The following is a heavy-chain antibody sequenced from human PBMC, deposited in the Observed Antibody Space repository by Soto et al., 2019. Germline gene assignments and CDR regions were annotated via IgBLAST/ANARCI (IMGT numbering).Heavy chain of an antibody. V-gene: IGHV1-69*13. Sequence: ASVKVSCKASGGTFSSYAISWVRQAPGQGLEWMGGIIPIFGTANYAQKFQGRVTITADESTSTAYMELSSLRSEDTAVYYCARGVGYHTNYYYYGMDVWGQGTTVTVSS. CDR2: IIPIFGTA. J-gene: IGHJ6*02. D-gene: IGHD5-18*01. CDR1: GGTFSSYA. CDR3: ARGVGYHTNYYYYGMDV.